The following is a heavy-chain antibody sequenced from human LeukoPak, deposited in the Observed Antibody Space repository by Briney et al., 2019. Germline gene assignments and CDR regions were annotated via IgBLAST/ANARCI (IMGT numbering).Heavy chain of an antibody. V-gene: IGHV3-23*01. CDR1: GFTFSSYA. CDR3: AKEGGFGVAPR. D-gene: IGHD3-3*01. CDR2: ISGSGGST. J-gene: IGHJ4*02. Sequence: GGSLRLSCAASGFTFSSYAMSWVRQAPGKGVEWVSGISGSGGSTYYADCVKGRLTISRDNSKTTLYLQMNSLRAEDTAVYYCAKEGGFGVAPRWGQGTLVTVSS.